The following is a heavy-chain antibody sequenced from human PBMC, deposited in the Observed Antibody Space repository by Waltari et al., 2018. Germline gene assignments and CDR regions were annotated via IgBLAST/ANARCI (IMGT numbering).Heavy chain of an antibody. D-gene: IGHD7-27*01. CDR3: ARDRGKANWGSDY. J-gene: IGHJ4*02. CDR1: GFSISGYW. V-gene: IGHV3-21*02. Sequence: EVQLVESGGGLIQPGGSLRLSCAASGFSISGYWMHWVRLPPGKGLEWVSSISSSSSYIYYADSVKGRFTISRDNAKNSLYLQMNSLRAEDTAVYYCARDRGKANWGSDYWGQGTLVTVSS. CDR2: ISSSSSYI.